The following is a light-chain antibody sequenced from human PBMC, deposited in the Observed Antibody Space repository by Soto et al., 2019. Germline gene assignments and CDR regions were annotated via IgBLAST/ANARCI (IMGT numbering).Light chain of an antibody. CDR2: GAS. CDR3: QQYNNWPPRGT. CDR1: QSVTSN. V-gene: IGKV3-15*01. Sequence: EIVMTQSPATLSVSPGERATLSCRASQSVTSNLAWYQQKPGQAPRLLIYGASTRANGIPARFSGSGSGTEFTLTISSLQSEDFAVYYCQQYNNWPPRGTFGQGTKVEIK. J-gene: IGKJ1*01.